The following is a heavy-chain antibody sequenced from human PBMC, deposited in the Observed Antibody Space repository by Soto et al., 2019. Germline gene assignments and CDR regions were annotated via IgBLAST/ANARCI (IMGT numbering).Heavy chain of an antibody. Sequence: ASVKVSCKASGYTFTSYGISWVRQAPGQGLEWMGWISAYNGNTNYAQKLQGRVTMTTDTSTSTAYMELRSLRSDDTAVYYCASHPSEGGWDYYYGMDVWGQGTTVTVSS. CDR2: ISAYNGNT. CDR3: ASHPSEGGWDYYYGMDV. J-gene: IGHJ6*02. V-gene: IGHV1-18*04. D-gene: IGHD3-16*01. CDR1: GYTFTSYG.